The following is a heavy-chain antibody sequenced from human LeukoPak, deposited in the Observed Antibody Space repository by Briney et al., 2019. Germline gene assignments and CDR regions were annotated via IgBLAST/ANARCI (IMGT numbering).Heavy chain of an antibody. D-gene: IGHD3-22*01. CDR2: INPNSGDT. V-gene: IGHV1-2*02. CDR1: GYTFTGYY. J-gene: IGHJ5*02. CDR3: ARGRGNTMILA. Sequence: SVKVSCKASGYTFTGYYMHWVRQAPGQGLEWMGWINPNSGDTDYAQKFQGRVTMTRDTSISTAYMELSRLTSDDTAVYYCARGRGNTMILAWGQGTLVTVSS.